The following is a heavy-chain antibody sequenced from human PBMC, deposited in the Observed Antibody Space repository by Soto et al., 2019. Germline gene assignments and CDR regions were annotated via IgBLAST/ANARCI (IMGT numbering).Heavy chain of an antibody. Sequence: GGSLRLSCAASGFTFSSYWMSWVRQAPGKGLEWVANIKQDGSEKYYVDSVKGRFTISRDNAKNSLYLQMNSLRAEDTAVYYCARDVIDSSSGWFDPWGQGTLVTVSS. CDR1: GFTFSSYW. V-gene: IGHV3-7*01. CDR3: ARDVIDSSSGWFDP. D-gene: IGHD6-6*01. J-gene: IGHJ5*02. CDR2: IKQDGSEK.